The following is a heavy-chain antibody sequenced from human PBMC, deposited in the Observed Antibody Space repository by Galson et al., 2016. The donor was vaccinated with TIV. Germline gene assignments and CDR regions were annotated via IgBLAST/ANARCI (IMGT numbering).Heavy chain of an antibody. CDR3: ARAGDWLGVYGLDV. CDR2: INGDGSDM. Sequence: SLRLSCAASGFTFSDFWIHWVRHTPGRGPVWVSRINGDGSDMTYADSVKGRFTITRDNGKNTLYLQMHSLRVEDTAVYYCARAGDWLGVYGLDVWGQGTTVTVAS. CDR1: GFTFSDFW. D-gene: IGHD3/OR15-3a*01. J-gene: IGHJ6*02. V-gene: IGHV3-74*01.